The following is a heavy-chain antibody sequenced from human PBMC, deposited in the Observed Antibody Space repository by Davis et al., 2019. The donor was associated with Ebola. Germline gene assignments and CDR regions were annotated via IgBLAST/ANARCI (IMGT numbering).Heavy chain of an antibody. J-gene: IGHJ4*02. CDR1: GDSVSSGG. V-gene: IGHV6-1*01. CDR3: ARGWLRVGFDS. D-gene: IGHD5-12*01. Sequence: PSETLSLTCAISGDSVSSGGWNWIRQSPSRGLEWLGRTYYTSKWYNDYAVSVKSRIIISPDTSKNQFSLQLNSVTPEDTAVYYCARGWLRVGFDSWGQGTLVTVSS. CDR2: TYYTSKWYN.